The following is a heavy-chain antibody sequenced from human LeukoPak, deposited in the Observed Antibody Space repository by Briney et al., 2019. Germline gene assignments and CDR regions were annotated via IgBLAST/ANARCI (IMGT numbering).Heavy chain of an antibody. D-gene: IGHD6-19*01. Sequence: GRSLRLSCAASGFTFSSYGMHWVRQAPGKGLEGVAVIWYDGSNKYYADSVKGRFTISRDNSKNTLYLQMNSLRAEDTAVYYCARDCGWAFDYWGQGTLVTVSS. CDR1: GFTFSSYG. V-gene: IGHV3-33*01. CDR2: IWYDGSNK. J-gene: IGHJ4*02. CDR3: ARDCGWAFDY.